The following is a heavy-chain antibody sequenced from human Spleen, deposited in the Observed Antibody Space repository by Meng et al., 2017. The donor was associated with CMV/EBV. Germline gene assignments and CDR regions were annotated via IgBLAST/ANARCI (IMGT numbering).Heavy chain of an antibody. D-gene: IGHD6-13*01. CDR3: AKGTPDSSWYGGD. CDR2: ISGYNGEA. CDR1: RNFFTRHA. J-gene: IGHJ4*02. V-gene: IGHV1-18*01. Sequence: ASVKVSCKAPRNFFTRHAITWVRQAPGQGLEWMGWISGYNGEANYAQNFRGRVSMTRDTSTTTVYMELRGLRSDDTAVYYCAKGTPDSSWYGGDWGQGTLVTVSS.